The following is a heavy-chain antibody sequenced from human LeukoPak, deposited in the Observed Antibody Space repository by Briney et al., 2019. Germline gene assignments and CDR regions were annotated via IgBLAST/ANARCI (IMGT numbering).Heavy chain of an antibody. CDR3: AAMGSSSWYVPEA. CDR2: IVVGSGNT. CDR1: GFTXTSSA. V-gene: IGHV1-58*01. J-gene: IGHJ5*02. D-gene: IGHD6-13*01. Sequence: TSVKVSCKASGFTXTSSAVQWVRQARGQRLEWIGWIVVGSGNTNYAQKFQERVTITRDMSTSTAYMELSSLRSEDTAVYYCAAMGSSSWYVPEAWGQGTLVTVSS.